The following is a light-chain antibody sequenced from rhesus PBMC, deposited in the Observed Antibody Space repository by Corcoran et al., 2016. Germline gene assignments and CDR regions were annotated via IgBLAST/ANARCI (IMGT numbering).Light chain of an antibody. CDR2: DAS. J-gene: IGKJ3*01. CDR1: QEIRKY. CDR3: QQHKSYPFT. V-gene: IGKV1S14*01. Sequence: DIQMTQSPSSLSASVGDTVTISCQASQEIRKYLAWFQLKPGKAPKALIYDASPLKSGVPSRFSGSGSVTEFTLTISSLQPADFATYYCQQHKSYPFTFGPGTKLDIK.